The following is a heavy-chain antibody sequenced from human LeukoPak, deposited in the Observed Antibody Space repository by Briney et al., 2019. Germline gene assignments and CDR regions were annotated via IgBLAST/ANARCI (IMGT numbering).Heavy chain of an antibody. CDR2: GST. D-gene: IGHD6-13*01. CDR1: GFTFSNNA. J-gene: IGHJ6*02. Sequence: GGSLRLSCAASGFTFSNNAMSWVRQAPGKGLEWVSSGSTYYADSVKGRFTISRDNSKNTLFLQMNSLRAEDTAVYYCAKGRGSSWSYCGMDVWGQGTTVTVSS. CDR3: AKGRGSSWSYCGMDV. V-gene: IGHV3-23*01.